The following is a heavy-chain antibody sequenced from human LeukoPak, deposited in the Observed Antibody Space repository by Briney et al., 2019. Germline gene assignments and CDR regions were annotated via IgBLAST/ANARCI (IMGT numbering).Heavy chain of an antibody. V-gene: IGHV4-59*08. J-gene: IGHJ6*02. CDR2: LYYSGRT. D-gene: IGHD2-2*01. CDR3: ARTYQNYYYAMDV. Sequence: SETLSLTCTVSGDSISSYYWSWIRQPPGKGLEWIGYLYYSGRTNYNPSLKSRVTIPLDTSKNQFSLNLSSVTAADTAVYFCARTYQNYYYAMDVWGPGTTVTVSS. CDR1: GDSISSYY.